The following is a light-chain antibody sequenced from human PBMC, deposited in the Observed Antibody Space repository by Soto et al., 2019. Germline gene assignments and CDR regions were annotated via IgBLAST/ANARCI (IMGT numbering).Light chain of an antibody. CDR2: GAS. CDR1: QSVSNN. J-gene: IGKJ3*01. V-gene: IGKV3-15*01. Sequence: EIVMTQSPATLSVSPGERATLSCRASQSVSNNLAWYQQKPGQAPRLLIYGASTRATGIPARFSGSGSGTEFTLTISSLQSEDFVVYYCPQYNNWVFTFGPGTKVDIK. CDR3: PQYNNWVFT.